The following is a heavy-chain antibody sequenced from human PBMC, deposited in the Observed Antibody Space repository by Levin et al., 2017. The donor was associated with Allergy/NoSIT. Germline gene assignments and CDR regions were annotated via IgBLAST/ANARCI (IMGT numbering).Heavy chain of an antibody. D-gene: IGHD3-9*01. CDR2: ISYDGSNK. Sequence: RPGGSLRLSCAASGFTFSTYAMHWVRQAPGKGLEWVALISYDGSNKYYTDSVMGRFTISRDNSKNTVSLQMNSLRAEDPAVYYCARDGSPLYDILTGEMGRHNWFDPWGQGTLVTVSS. CDR1: GFTFSTYA. J-gene: IGHJ5*02. CDR3: ARDGSPLYDILTGEMGRHNWFDP. V-gene: IGHV3-30-3*01.